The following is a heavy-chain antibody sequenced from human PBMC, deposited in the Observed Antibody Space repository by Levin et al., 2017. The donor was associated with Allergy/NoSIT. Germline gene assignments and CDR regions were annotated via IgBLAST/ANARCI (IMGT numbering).Heavy chain of an antibody. V-gene: IGHV1-2*02. D-gene: IGHD2-15*01. CDR1: GYTFTGYY. CDR2: INPNSGGT. CDR3: AAASSYYYYGMDV. Sequence: ASVKVSCKASGYTFTGYYMHWVRQAPGQGLEWMGWINPNSGGTNYAQKLQGRVTMTRDTSISTAYMELSRLRSDDTAVYYCAAASSYYYYGMDVWGQGTTVTVSS. J-gene: IGHJ6*02.